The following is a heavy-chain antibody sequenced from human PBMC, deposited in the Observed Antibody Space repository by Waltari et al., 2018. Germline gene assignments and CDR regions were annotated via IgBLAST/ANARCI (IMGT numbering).Heavy chain of an antibody. Sequence: QLVQSGPEVKKPGTSVKVSCKASGYTFTSYYMHWVRQAPGQGLEWMGIINPSGGSTSYAQKFQGRVTMTEDTSTDTAYMELSSLRSEDTAVYYCATERSGWSYYFDYWGQGTLVTVSS. CDR3: ATERSGWSYYFDY. CDR1: GYTFTSYY. J-gene: IGHJ4*02. CDR2: INPSGGST. V-gene: IGHV1-46*01. D-gene: IGHD6-19*01.